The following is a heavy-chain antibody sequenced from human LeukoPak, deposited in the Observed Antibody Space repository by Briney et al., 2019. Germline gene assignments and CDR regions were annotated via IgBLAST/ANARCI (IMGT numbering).Heavy chain of an antibody. J-gene: IGHJ5*02. Sequence: GASVKVSCKASGYTFTGYYMHWVRQAPGQGLEWMARINPNSGGTNYAQKFQGRVTMTRDTSISTAYMELSRLRSDDTAVYYCARDLSVLRLPGGWFDPWGQGTLVTVSS. CDR3: ARDLSVLRLPGGWFDP. CDR1: GYTFTGYY. CDR2: INPNSGGT. V-gene: IGHV1-2*06. D-gene: IGHD2-15*01.